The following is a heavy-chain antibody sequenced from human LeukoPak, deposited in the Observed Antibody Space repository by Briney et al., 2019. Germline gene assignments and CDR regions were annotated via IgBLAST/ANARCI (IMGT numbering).Heavy chain of an antibody. J-gene: IGHJ5*02. Sequence: PGGSLRLSCAASGFTVGSNYMSWVRQAPGKGLEWVSVIYSGGSTYYADSVKGRFTISRDNSKNTLYLQMNSLRAEDTAVYYCAREVEGDCSSTSCYSGSWFDPWGQGTLVTVSS. CDR1: GFTVGSNY. CDR2: IYSGGST. CDR3: AREVEGDCSSTSCYSGSWFDP. D-gene: IGHD2-2*01. V-gene: IGHV3-66*02.